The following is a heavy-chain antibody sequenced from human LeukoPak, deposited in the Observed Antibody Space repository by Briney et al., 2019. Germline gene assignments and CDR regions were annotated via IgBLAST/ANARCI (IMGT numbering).Heavy chain of an antibody. Sequence: SETLSLTCTVSGASISSGSYYWSWIRQPAGKGLEWIGRIYTSGSTNYNPSLKSRFTKSVDTSKNQYSLKLSSVTAADTAVYYCARADYYDTHYFDYWGQGALVTVPS. V-gene: IGHV4-61*02. CDR3: ARADYYDTHYFDY. D-gene: IGHD3-22*01. CDR1: GASISSGSYY. J-gene: IGHJ4*02. CDR2: IYTSGST.